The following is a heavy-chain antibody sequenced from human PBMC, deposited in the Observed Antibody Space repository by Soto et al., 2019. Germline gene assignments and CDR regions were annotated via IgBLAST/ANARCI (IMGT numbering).Heavy chain of an antibody. CDR1: GGSFSGYY. CDR3: ARLSTSYYESSGYYYSYYFDY. D-gene: IGHD3-22*01. V-gene: IGHV4-34*01. J-gene: IGHJ4*02. Sequence: SETLSLTCAVYGGSFSGYYWSWIRQPPGKGLEWIGEINHSGSTNYNPSLKSRVTISVDTSKNQFSLKLSSVTAADTAVYYCARLSTSYYESSGYYYSYYFDYWGQGTLVTVSS. CDR2: INHSGST.